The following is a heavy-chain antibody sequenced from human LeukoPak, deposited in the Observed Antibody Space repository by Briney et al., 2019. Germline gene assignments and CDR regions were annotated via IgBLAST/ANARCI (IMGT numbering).Heavy chain of an antibody. V-gene: IGHV3-53*01. CDR1: GFTVSSNY. CDR2: IYSGGST. Sequence: GGSLRLSCAASGFTVSSNYMSWVRQDPGKGLEWVSVIYSGGSTYDADSVKGRFTISRDNSKNTLYLQMNSLRAEDTAVYYCARDMGDDAFDIWGQGTMVNVSS. CDR3: ARDMGDDAFDI. D-gene: IGHD3-16*01. J-gene: IGHJ3*02.